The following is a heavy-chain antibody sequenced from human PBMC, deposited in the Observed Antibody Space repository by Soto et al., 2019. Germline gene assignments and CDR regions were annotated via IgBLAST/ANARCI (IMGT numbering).Heavy chain of an antibody. Sequence: QVQLVESGGGVVQPGTSLRVSCVGSGFTFRSYVIHWVRQAPGKGLELVALTSYDGSDKYYGHSVRGRFTISRDNSRNTVDLQMDSLRLEDTALYYCARWGTTGGLDVWGQGTLVSVSS. CDR2: TSYDGSDK. D-gene: IGHD3-16*01. CDR3: ARWGTTGGLDV. V-gene: IGHV3-30*19. J-gene: IGHJ1*01. CDR1: GFTFRSYV.